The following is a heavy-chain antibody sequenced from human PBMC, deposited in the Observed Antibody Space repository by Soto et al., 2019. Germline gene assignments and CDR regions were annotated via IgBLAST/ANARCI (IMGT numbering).Heavy chain of an antibody. CDR1: GFSFSSDS. CDR3: ARDPPTGTTLEWADS. Sequence: EVQLVESGGGLVKPGGSLRLSCAASGFSFSSDSMGWVRQAPGKGLEWVSSISSSGSFKNYADSVKGRFTISRDNAKNSLYLRLSGLKEEDTAVYYCARDPPTGTTLEWADSWGQGTLVTVSS. J-gene: IGHJ4*02. V-gene: IGHV3-21*01. D-gene: IGHD1-7*01. CDR2: ISSSGSFK.